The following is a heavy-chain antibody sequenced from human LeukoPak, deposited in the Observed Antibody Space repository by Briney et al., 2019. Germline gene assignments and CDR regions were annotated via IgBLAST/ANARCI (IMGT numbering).Heavy chain of an antibody. CDR3: ARDQWSYYGSRSHDLDY. CDR1: GYTFTSYG. Sequence: ASVKVSCKASGYTFTSYGISWVRQAPGQGLEWMGWISAYNGNTNYAQKLQGRVTMTTDTSTSTAYMELRSLRSDDTALYYCARDQWSYYGSRSHDLDYWGQGTLVTVSS. J-gene: IGHJ4*02. D-gene: IGHD3-10*01. V-gene: IGHV1-18*01. CDR2: ISAYNGNT.